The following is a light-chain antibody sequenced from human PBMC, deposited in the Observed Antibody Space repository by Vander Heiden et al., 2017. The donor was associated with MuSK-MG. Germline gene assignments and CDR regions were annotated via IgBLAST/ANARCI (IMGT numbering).Light chain of an antibody. CDR2: SNN. J-gene: IGLJ2*01. V-gene: IGLV1-44*01. CDR3: TAWDDILNGPV. Sequence: SVLTQPLSASGPPGPRVTISCSASSSNIGSNTVNWYQQLPETAPTLLIYSNNQRHSGVPDRFSGSKSGTSASLAISRLQSEDEADYYCTAWDDILNGPVFGGGTKLTVL. CDR1: SSNIGSNT.